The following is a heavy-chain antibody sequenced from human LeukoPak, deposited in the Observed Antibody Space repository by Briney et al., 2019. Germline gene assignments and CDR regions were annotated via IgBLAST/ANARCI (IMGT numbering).Heavy chain of an antibody. J-gene: IGHJ6*02. D-gene: IGHD6-6*01. CDR1: GFTFDDYA. Sequence: GGSLRLSCAASGFTFDDYAMYWVRQAPGKGLEWASGISWNRGDIGYADSVKGRFTLSRDNAKNSLYLQMNSLRVEDTALYYCAKGTSSSVYYYYGMDVWGQGTTVTASS. CDR3: AKGTSSSVYYYYGMDV. CDR2: ISWNRGDI. V-gene: IGHV3-9*01.